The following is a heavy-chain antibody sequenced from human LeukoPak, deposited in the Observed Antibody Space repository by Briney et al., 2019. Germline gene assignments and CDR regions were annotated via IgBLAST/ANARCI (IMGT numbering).Heavy chain of an antibody. CDR3: ARHGYSSGWYRQDNWFDP. CDR1: GGSISSYY. V-gene: IGHV4-4*09. CDR2: IYTSGST. D-gene: IGHD6-19*01. J-gene: IGHJ5*02. Sequence: SETLSLTCTVSGGSISSYYWSWIRQPPGKGLEWIGYIYTSGSTNYNPSLKSRVTISVDTSKNQFSLKLSSVTAADTAVYYCARHGYSSGWYRQDNWFDPWGQGTLVTVSS.